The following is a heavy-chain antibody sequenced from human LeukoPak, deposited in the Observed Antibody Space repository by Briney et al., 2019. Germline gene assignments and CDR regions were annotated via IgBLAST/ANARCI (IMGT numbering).Heavy chain of an antibody. CDR3: ARDRTRTGYSSGWYHDY. CDR1: GYTYTGYY. Sequence: ASVKVSCKASGYTYTGYYMHWVRQGPGQGLEWMGWINPNSGGTNYAQKFQGRVTMTRDTSISTAYMELSRLRSDDTAVYYCARDRTRTGYSSGWYHDYWGQGTLVTVSS. J-gene: IGHJ4*02. V-gene: IGHV1-2*02. D-gene: IGHD6-19*01. CDR2: INPNSGGT.